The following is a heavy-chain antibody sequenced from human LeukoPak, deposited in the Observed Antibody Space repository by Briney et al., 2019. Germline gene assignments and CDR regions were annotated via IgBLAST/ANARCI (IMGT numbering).Heavy chain of an antibody. J-gene: IGHJ4*02. CDR1: GFTFSSYE. D-gene: IGHD2-8*01. CDR3: AREVDCTNGVCSGGFDY. Sequence: PGGSLRLSCAASGFTFSSYEMNWVRQAPGKGLEWVSYISSSGSTIYYADSVKGRFTISRDNAKNSLYLQMNSLRAEDTAVYYCAREVDCTNGVCSGGFDYWGQGTLVTVSS. V-gene: IGHV3-48*03. CDR2: ISSSGSTI.